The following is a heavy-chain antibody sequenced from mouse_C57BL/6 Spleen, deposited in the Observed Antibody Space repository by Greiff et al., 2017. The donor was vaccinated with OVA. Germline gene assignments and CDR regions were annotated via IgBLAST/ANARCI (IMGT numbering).Heavy chain of an antibody. J-gene: IGHJ4*01. V-gene: IGHV1-52*01. D-gene: IGHD2-4*01. CDR3: ARRGYYDFSYAMDY. Sequence: VQLQQPGAELVRPGSSVKLSCKASGYTFTSYWMHWVKQRPIQGLEWIGNIDPSDSETHYNQKFKDKATLTVDKSSSTAYMQLSSLTSEDSAVYYCARRGYYDFSYAMDYWGQGTSVTVSS. CDR2: IDPSDSET. CDR1: GYTFTSYW.